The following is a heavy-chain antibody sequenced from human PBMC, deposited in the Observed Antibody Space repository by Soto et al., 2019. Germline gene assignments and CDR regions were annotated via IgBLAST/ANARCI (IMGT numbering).Heavy chain of an antibody. CDR1: GYTFTSYG. CDR3: ARVKVEYYYDSSGYYYLDY. J-gene: IGHJ4*02. D-gene: IGHD3-22*01. CDR2: ISAYNGNT. Sequence: QVPLVQSGAEVKKPGASVKVSCKASGYTFTSYGISWVRQAPGQGLEWMGWISAYNGNTNYAQKLQGRVTMTTDTSTSTAYMELRSLRSDDTAVYYCARVKVEYYYDSSGYYYLDYWGQGTLVTVSS. V-gene: IGHV1-18*01.